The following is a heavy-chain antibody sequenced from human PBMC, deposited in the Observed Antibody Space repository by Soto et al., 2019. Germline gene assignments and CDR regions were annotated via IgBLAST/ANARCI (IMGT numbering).Heavy chain of an antibody. Sequence: SETLSLTCTVSGGSISSYYWSWIRQPPGKGLEWIGYIYYSGSTNYNPSLKSRVTISVDTSKNQFSLKLSSVTAADTAVYYCARVSGSSWYARAYYVMDVWGQGTTVTVSS. CDR1: GGSISSYY. V-gene: IGHV4-59*01. CDR3: ARVSGSSWYARAYYVMDV. D-gene: IGHD6-13*01. CDR2: IYYSGST. J-gene: IGHJ6*02.